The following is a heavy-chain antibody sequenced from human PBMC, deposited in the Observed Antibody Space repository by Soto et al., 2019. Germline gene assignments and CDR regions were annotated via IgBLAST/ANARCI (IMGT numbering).Heavy chain of an antibody. CDR1: GYTFTSYA. CDR3: ARDAGYCSSTSCYRGYYYYGMDV. V-gene: IGHV1-3*01. D-gene: IGHD2-2*02. CDR2: INAGNGNT. Sequence: ASVKVSCKASGYTFTSYAMHWVRQAPGQRLEWMGWINAGNGNTKYSQKFQGRVTITRDTSASTAYMELSSLRSEDTAVYYCARDAGYCSSTSCYRGYYYYGMDVWGQGTTVTVS. J-gene: IGHJ6*02.